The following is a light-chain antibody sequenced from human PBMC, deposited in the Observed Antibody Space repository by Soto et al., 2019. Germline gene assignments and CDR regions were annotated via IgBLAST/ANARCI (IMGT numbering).Light chain of an antibody. Sequence: QSALTQPASVSRSPGQSITVSCTGTSSDVGGYNYVYWYQQHPGKAPKLMIFDVSNRPSGVSNRFSGSKSGNTASLTISGLQAEDEADYYCSSYTSSSTLVFGGGTKLTVL. CDR2: DVS. CDR3: SSYTSSSTLV. J-gene: IGLJ3*02. V-gene: IGLV2-14*01. CDR1: SSDVGGYNY.